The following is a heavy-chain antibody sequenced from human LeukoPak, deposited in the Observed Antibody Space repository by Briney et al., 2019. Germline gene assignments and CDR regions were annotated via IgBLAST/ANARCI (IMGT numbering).Heavy chain of an antibody. J-gene: IGHJ3*02. CDR3: AKSNGYGLVDI. CDR2: INHSGST. Sequence: LETLSLTCAVYGGSFRGYYWSWIRQPPGKGLEWIGEINHSGSTNYNPSLKSRVTISLDTSRNQFSLKLNSVTAADTAVYYCAKSNGYGLVDIWGQGTMVTVSS. CDR1: GGSFRGYY. V-gene: IGHV4-34*01. D-gene: IGHD3-10*01.